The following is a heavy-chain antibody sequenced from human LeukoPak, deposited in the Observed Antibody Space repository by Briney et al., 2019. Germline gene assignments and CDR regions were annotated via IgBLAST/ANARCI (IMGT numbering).Heavy chain of an antibody. Sequence: PSETLSLTCTVSGGSISSGGYYWSWIRQHLGKGLEWIGYIYYSGSTYYNPSLKSRVTISVDTSKNQFSLKLSSVTAADTAVYYCANSANYGGNSGFFDYWGQGTLVTVST. V-gene: IGHV4-31*03. CDR1: GGSISSGGYY. D-gene: IGHD4-23*01. CDR3: ANSANYGGNSGFFDY. J-gene: IGHJ4*02. CDR2: IYYSGST.